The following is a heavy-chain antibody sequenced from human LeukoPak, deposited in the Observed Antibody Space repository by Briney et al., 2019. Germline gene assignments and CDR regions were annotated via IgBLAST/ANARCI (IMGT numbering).Heavy chain of an antibody. CDR2: IYWDDDK. D-gene: IGHD3-9*01. Sequence: SGPTLVNPTQTLTLTCTFSGFSLSTSGVGVGWIRQPPGKALEWLALIYWDDDKRYSPSLKSRLTITKDTSKNQVVLTMTNMDPVDTATYYCAHVLRYYDILTGYYDPRHNWFDPWGQGTLVTVSS. V-gene: IGHV2-5*02. J-gene: IGHJ5*02. CDR1: GFSLSTSGVG. CDR3: AHVLRYYDILTGYYDPRHNWFDP.